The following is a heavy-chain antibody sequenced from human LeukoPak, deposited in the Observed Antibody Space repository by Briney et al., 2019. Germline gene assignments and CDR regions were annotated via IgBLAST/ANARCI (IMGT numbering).Heavy chain of an antibody. CDR2: IIPIFGTA. V-gene: IGHV1-69*05. Sequence: GASVKVSCKASGGTFCSYAISWVRQAPGQGLEWMGRIIPIFGTANYAQKFQGRVTITTDESTSTAYMELSSLRSEDTAVYYCARDYGYSYGWFDYWGQGTLVTVSS. CDR1: GGTFCSYA. J-gene: IGHJ4*02. D-gene: IGHD5-18*01. CDR3: ARDYGYSYGWFDY.